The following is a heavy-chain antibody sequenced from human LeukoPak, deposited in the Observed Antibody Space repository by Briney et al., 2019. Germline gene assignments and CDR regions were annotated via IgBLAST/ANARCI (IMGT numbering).Heavy chain of an antibody. J-gene: IGHJ4*02. CDR2: IWYDGSNK. CDR3: AKVGPRSSGWYYLDY. V-gene: IGHV3-33*06. Sequence: GRSLRLSCAASGFTFSSYGMHWVRQAPGKGLEWVAVIWYDGSNKYYADSVKGRFTISRDNSKNTLYLQMNSLRAEDTAVYYCAKVGPRSSGWYYLDYWAREPWSPSPQ. CDR1: GFTFSSYG. D-gene: IGHD6-19*01.